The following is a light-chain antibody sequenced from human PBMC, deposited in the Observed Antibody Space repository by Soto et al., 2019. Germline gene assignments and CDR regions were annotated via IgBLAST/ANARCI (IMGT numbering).Light chain of an antibody. J-gene: IGLJ2*01. Sequence: SYELTQPPSVSVSPGQTASITCSGDKLGDKYACWYQQKPGQSPVLVIYQDSKRPSGIPDRFSGSNSGNTATLTISGTQAIDEADYYCQAWDSSTVVFGGGTKVTVL. V-gene: IGLV3-1*01. CDR1: KLGDKY. CDR2: QDS. CDR3: QAWDSSTVV.